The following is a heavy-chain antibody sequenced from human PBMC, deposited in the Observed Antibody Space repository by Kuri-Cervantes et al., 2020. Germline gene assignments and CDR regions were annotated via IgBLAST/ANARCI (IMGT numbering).Heavy chain of an antibody. CDR3: ARGGLRLGELSLSDDAFDI. D-gene: IGHD3-16*02. J-gene: IGHJ3*02. Sequence: ASVKVSCKASGYTFSGYYMYWVRQAPGQGLEWMGWISAYNGDTNYAQKLQGRVTMTTDTSTSTAYMELRSLRSDDTAVYYCARGGLRLGELSLSDDAFDIWGQGTMVTVSS. CDR1: GYTFSGYY. V-gene: IGHV1-18*04. CDR2: ISAYNGDT.